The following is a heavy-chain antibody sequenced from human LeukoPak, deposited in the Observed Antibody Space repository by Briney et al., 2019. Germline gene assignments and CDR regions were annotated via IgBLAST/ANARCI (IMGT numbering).Heavy chain of an antibody. J-gene: IGHJ6*03. CDR2: INPNSGGT. CDR1: GYTFTGYY. D-gene: IGHD2-2*01. V-gene: IGHV1-2*02. Sequence: ASVKVSCKASGYTFTGYYMHWVRQAPGQGLEWMGWINPNSGGTNYAQKFQGRVTMTRDTSISTAYMELSRLRSDDTAVYYCARGIVIVPAALANYYYMVVWGKGTTVTVSS. CDR3: ARGIVIVPAALANYYYMVV.